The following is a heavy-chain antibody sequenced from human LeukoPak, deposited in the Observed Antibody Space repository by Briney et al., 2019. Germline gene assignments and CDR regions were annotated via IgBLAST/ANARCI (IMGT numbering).Heavy chain of an antibody. CDR1: GDSMSSGLYY. Sequence: PSETLSLTCTVSGDSMSSGLYYWNWVRQPAGKGLEWIGRIYSFGSTHYNPSLKSRVTISLHTSKNQFSLNLTSVTAADTAVYYCAREGYNFAWGQGPPVTVSS. CDR2: IYSFGST. D-gene: IGHD1-1*01. J-gene: IGHJ5*02. CDR3: AREGYNFA. V-gene: IGHV4-61*02.